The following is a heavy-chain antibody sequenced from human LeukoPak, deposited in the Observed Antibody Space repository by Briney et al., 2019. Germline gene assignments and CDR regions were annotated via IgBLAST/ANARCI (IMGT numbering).Heavy chain of an antibody. CDR2: IYYSGST. D-gene: IGHD3-16*02. CDR3: ARDLEGYDYVWGSYRPSNWFDP. J-gene: IGHJ5*02. CDR1: VGSISSYY. V-gene: IGHV4-59*01. Sequence: SETLSLTCTGSVGSISSYYWSWIRQPPGKGLEWIGYIYYSGSTNYNPSLKSRVTISVDTSKNQFSLKLSSVTAADTAVYYCARDLEGYDYVWGSYRPSNWFDPWGQGTLVTVSS.